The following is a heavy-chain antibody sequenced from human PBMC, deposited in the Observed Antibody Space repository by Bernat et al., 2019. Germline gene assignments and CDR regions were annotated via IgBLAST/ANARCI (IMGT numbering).Heavy chain of an antibody. J-gene: IGHJ3*02. CDR3: ATSHHPPGVGNNCYAAFDI. Sequence: QVQLVESGGVVVQPGRSLILSCAASGFTFSDYDMHWVRQAQGKGLELVTLISYDGTNKYYADSAKGRFTVSRDNSKNTLYVQMSGLRAEDTAVYYCATSHHPPGVGNNCYAAFDIWGQGTMVTVAS. V-gene: IGHV3-30*15. CDR2: ISYDGTNK. CDR1: GFTFSDYD. D-gene: IGHD2-2*01.